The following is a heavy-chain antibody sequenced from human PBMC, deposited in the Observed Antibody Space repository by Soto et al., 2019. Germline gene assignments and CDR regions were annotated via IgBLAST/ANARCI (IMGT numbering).Heavy chain of an antibody. Sequence: GESLKISCKGSGYSFTSYWISWVRQMTGKGLEWMGRIDPSDSYTNYSPSFQGHVTISADKSISTAYLQWSSLKASDTAMYYCATFEPYYDSSRGDYGMDVWGQGTTVTVSS. J-gene: IGHJ6*02. CDR2: IDPSDSYT. CDR3: ATFEPYYDSSRGDYGMDV. D-gene: IGHD3-22*01. CDR1: GYSFTSYW. V-gene: IGHV5-10-1*01.